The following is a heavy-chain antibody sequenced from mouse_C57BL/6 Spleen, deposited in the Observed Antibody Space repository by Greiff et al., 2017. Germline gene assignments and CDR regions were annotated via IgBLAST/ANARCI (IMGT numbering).Heavy chain of an antibody. Sequence: EVKLVESGGDLVKPGGSLKLSCAASGFTFSSYGMSWVRQTPDKRLEWVATISSGGSYTYYPDSVKGRFTISRDNAKNTLYLQRSSLKSEDTAMYYCARHELGYFDVWGTGTTVTVSS. CDR2: ISSGGSYT. J-gene: IGHJ1*03. CDR3: ARHELGYFDV. CDR1: GFTFSSYG. V-gene: IGHV5-6*01.